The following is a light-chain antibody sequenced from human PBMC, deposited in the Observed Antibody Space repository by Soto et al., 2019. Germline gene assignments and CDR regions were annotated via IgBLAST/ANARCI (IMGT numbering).Light chain of an antibody. CDR2: GAS. Sequence: EIVLTQSPGTLSLSTGERATLSCRASQSVSSYLAWYQQKPGQAPRLLIYGASSRATGIPDRFSGSGSGTDFTLTISRLEPEDFAVYYCQQYGSSPRTFGQGTKVEIK. J-gene: IGKJ1*01. V-gene: IGKV3-20*01. CDR1: QSVSSY. CDR3: QQYGSSPRT.